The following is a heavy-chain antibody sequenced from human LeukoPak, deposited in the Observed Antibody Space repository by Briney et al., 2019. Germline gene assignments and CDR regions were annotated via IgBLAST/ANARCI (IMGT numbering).Heavy chain of an antibody. D-gene: IGHD6-13*01. Sequence: GGSLRLSCAASGFTFSSYWMSWVRQAPGKGLEWVSPILPGGGDTYYADSVKGRFTISRDTSKNTPYLQMNTLRVEDTAVYYCAKAWPAAGTFDSWGQGSLVTVSS. CDR2: ILPGGGDT. CDR3: AKAWPAAGTFDS. V-gene: IGHV3-23*01. CDR1: GFTFSSYW. J-gene: IGHJ4*02.